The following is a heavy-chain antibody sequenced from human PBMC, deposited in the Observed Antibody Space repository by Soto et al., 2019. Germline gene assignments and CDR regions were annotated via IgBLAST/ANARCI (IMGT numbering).Heavy chain of an antibody. Sequence: QVQLVQPGAEVKKPGASVKFSCKASGYIFTNFYIHWVRQAPGQGLEWIGIINPNGGSTNYAQNFQGRVTMTRVTATRTVYMDMSSLRSEDTAVYYCTRGLDSGDYWGQGTLITVSS. D-gene: IGHD2-15*01. CDR2: INPNGGST. V-gene: IGHV1-46*01. J-gene: IGHJ4*02. CDR1: GYIFTNFY. CDR3: TRGLDSGDY.